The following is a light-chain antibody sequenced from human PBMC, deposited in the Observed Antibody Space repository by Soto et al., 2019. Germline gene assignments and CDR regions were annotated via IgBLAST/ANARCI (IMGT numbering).Light chain of an antibody. CDR3: QQYGNSRWT. CDR1: QRLXSYY. J-gene: IGKJ1*01. Sequence: DIALTHSACTLSLSPGERVTLSCRASQRLXSYYLAGDRQKPGQPPTLLTYSASSRASGVPDRLSGSGSGTDFTLTISRLEPDDFAAYYYQQYGNSRWTFGQGTKVDI. CDR2: SAS. V-gene: IGKV3-20*01.